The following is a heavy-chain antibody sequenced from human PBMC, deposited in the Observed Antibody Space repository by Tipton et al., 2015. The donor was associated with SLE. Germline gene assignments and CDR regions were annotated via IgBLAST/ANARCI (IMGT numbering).Heavy chain of an antibody. Sequence: TLSLTCAVYGGSFSGYYWSWIRQPPGKGLEWIGSVYYSGSTYYNPSLKSRVTISVDTSKNQFSLKLSSVTAADTAVYYCARIQESMNYWGQGTLVTVSS. CDR3: ARIQESMNY. CDR1: GGSFSGYY. D-gene: IGHD2-21*01. V-gene: IGHV4-34*01. J-gene: IGHJ4*02. CDR2: VYYSGST.